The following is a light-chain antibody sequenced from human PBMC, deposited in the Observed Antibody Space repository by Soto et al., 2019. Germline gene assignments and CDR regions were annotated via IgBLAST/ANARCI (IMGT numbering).Light chain of an antibody. CDR1: QTIGSY. V-gene: IGKV1-39*01. CDR3: QQIYTIPHT. CDR2: GGS. Sequence: DNQMPRSPSYLPGSVSDCLKITGRASQTIGSYLNWYQQKPGKAPNLLIHGGSILQSGAPPRFSGGGGGTDFTLTISSLQPEDFASYFCQQIYTIPHTFGGGTKVDIK. J-gene: IGKJ4*01.